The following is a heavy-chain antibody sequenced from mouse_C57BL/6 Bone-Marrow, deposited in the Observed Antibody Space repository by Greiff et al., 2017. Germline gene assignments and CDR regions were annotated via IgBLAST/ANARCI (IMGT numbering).Heavy chain of an antibody. J-gene: IGHJ1*03. D-gene: IGHD1-1*01. CDR2: IWTGGGT. CDR3: ARSFTTVVAPPWYFDV. V-gene: IGHV2-9-1*01. Sequence: QVTLKESGPGLVAPSQSLSITCTVSGFSLTSYAISWVRQPPGKGLEWLGVIWTGGGTNYNSALKSRLSISKDNSKSQVFLKMNSLQTDDTARYYCARSFTTVVAPPWYFDVWGTGTTVTVSS. CDR1: GFSLTSYA.